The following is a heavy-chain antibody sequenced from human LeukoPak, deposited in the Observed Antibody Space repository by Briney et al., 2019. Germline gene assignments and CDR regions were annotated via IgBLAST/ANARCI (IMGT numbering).Heavy chain of an antibody. V-gene: IGHV4-34*01. CDR3: ARVNGVVSD. D-gene: IGHD2-2*01. Sequence: SETLSLTCAVYGGSFSGYYWSWIREPPGKGLEWIGEINHSGSTNYNPSLKGRVTISVDTSKNQFSLKLSSVTAADTAVYYCARVNGVVSDWGQGTLVTVSS. CDR2: INHSGST. J-gene: IGHJ4*02. CDR1: GGSFSGYY.